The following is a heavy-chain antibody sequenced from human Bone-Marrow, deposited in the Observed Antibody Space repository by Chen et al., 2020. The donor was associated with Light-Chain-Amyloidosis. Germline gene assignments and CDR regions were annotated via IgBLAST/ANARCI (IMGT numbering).Heavy chain of an antibody. CDR2: ISFDGR. V-gene: IGHV3-30*04. J-gene: IGHJ4*02. CDR3: ARTLRYGHQVYFDY. D-gene: IGHD3-9*01. Sequence: QVQLVESGGGVVQPGTSLRLSCVGSGFPFSSHAMHWVRQAPGRGLEWVAVISFDGRADSVQGRFTVSRDNSKSTLYRQMDSLRPDDTAVYYCARTLRYGHQVYFDYWGQGTLVTVSS. CDR1: GFPFSSHA.